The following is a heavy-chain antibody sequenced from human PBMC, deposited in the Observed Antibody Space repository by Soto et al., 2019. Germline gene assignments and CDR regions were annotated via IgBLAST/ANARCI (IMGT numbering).Heavy chain of an antibody. CDR2: ISYDGTNK. Sequence: GGSLRLSCAAYGFTFRSFGMHWIRQAPGKGLERVALISYDGTNKHYADSVRGRFTISRDNSKNTLYLEMNTLRVEDTAVYYCAKVLPATGIEGGGDAFDIWGQGTMVTVSS. CDR1: GFTFRSFG. V-gene: IGHV3-30*18. J-gene: IGHJ3*02. D-gene: IGHD1-26*01. CDR3: AKVLPATGIEGGGDAFDI.